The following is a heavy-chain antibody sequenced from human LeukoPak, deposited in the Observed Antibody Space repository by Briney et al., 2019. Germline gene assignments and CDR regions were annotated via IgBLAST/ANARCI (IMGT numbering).Heavy chain of an antibody. J-gene: IGHJ4*02. Sequence: GGSLRLSCAASGFTFSSYGMSWVRQAPGKGLEWVSAISGSGGSTYYADSVRGRFTISRDNSKNTLYLQMNSLRAEDTAVYYCAKNPDYYDSSGYALGYWGQGTLVTVSS. CDR2: ISGSGGST. CDR1: GFTFSSYG. D-gene: IGHD3-22*01. V-gene: IGHV3-23*01. CDR3: AKNPDYYDSSGYALGY.